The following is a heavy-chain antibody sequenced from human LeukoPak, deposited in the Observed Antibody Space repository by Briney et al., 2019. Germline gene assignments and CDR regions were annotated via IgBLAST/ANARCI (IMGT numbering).Heavy chain of an antibody. J-gene: IGHJ4*02. V-gene: IGHV4-61*02. CDR2: IYTSGST. CDR3: ARVGGYNYNYFDY. CDR1: GGSISSGSYY. Sequence: SQTLSLTCTVSGGSISSGSYYWSWTRQPAGKGLEWIGRIYTSGSTNYNPSLKSRVTISVDTSKNQFSLKLGSVTAADTAVYYCARVGGYNYNYFDYWGQGTLVTVSS. D-gene: IGHD5-24*01.